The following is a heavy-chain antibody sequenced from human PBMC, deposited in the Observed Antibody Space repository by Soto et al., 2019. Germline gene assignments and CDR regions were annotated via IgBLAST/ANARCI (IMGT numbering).Heavy chain of an antibody. CDR1: GGSFSGYY. V-gene: IGHV4-34*01. D-gene: IGHD4-17*01. Sequence: SETLSLTCAVYGGSFSGYYWSWIRQPPGKGLEWIGEINHSGSTNYNPSLKSRVTISVDTSKNQFSLKLSSVTAADTAVYYCARGLATVTTIIYYYYGMDVWGQGTTVTV. J-gene: IGHJ6*02. CDR2: INHSGST. CDR3: ARGLATVTTIIYYYYGMDV.